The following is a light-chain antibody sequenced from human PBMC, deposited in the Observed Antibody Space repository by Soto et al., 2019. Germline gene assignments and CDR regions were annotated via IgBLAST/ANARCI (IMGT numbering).Light chain of an antibody. Sequence: QSALTQPASVSGSPGQSITISCTGTSSDVGGYNYVSWYQHHPGIAPKLMIYDVSLRPSGVSNRFSGSKSGNTASLTISGLQAEDEADYYCSLYTSITTVVFGGGTKLTVL. J-gene: IGLJ3*02. CDR1: SSDVGGYNY. CDR2: DVS. CDR3: SLYTSITTVV. V-gene: IGLV2-14*03.